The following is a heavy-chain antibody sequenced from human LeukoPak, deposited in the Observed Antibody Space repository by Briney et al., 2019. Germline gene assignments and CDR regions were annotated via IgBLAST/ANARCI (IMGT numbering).Heavy chain of an antibody. D-gene: IGHD3-22*01. J-gene: IGHJ4*02. V-gene: IGHV4-59*01. Sequence: PSETLSLTCTVSGGSISSYYWSWIRQPPGKGLEWIGYIYYSGSTNYNPSLKSRVTISVDTSKNQFSLKLSSVTAADTAVYYCARDRGSSGYFAFDYWGQGTLVTVSS. CDR3: ARDRGSSGYFAFDY. CDR2: IYYSGST. CDR1: GGSISSYY.